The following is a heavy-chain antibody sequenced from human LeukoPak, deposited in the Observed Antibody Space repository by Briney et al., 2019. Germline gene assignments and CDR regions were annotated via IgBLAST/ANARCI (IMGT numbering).Heavy chain of an antibody. CDR1: GFTFSSYA. Sequence: GSLRLSCAASGFTFSSYAMSWIRQPPGKGLEWIGDIYYSGSTTYNPSLKTRVTISVDKSKNQLSLKLSSATAADTAVYYCARAYFWGIAVAGYYFDYWGQGTLVTVSS. V-gene: IGHV4-59*01. D-gene: IGHD6-19*01. J-gene: IGHJ4*02. CDR2: IYYSGST. CDR3: ARAYFWGIAVAGYYFDY.